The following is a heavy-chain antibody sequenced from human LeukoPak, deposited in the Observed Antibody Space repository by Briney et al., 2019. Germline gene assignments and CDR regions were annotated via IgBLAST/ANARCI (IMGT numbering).Heavy chain of an antibody. D-gene: IGHD3-22*01. J-gene: IGHJ4*02. CDR3: ARDRGPDSSGYCFDY. V-gene: IGHV3-30*04. CDR1: GFTFSSYA. Sequence: PGGSLRLSCAASGFTFSSYAMHWVRQAPGKGLEWVAVISYDGSNKYYADSVKGRFTISRDNSKNTLYLQMNSLRAEDTAVYYCARDRGPDSSGYCFDYWGQGTLVTVSS. CDR2: ISYDGSNK.